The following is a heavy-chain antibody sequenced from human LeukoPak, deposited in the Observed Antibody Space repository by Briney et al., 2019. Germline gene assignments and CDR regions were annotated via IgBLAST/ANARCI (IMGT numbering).Heavy chain of an antibody. V-gene: IGHV4-39*01. CDR2: IYYSGST. J-gene: IGHJ4*02. Sequence: SETLSLTCTVSGGSISGSSYYWGWIRQPPGKGLEWIGSIYYSGSTYYNPSLKSRVTISVDTSKNQFSLRLSSVTAADTAVYYCASRDYYDSSGYFLGRPPIDYWGQGTLVTVSS. CDR1: GGSISGSSYY. D-gene: IGHD3-22*01. CDR3: ASRDYYDSSGYFLGRPPIDY.